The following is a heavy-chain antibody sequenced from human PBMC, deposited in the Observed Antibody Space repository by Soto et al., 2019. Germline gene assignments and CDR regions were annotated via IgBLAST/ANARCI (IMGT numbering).Heavy chain of an antibody. CDR1: GFTFSSYS. CDR3: AGAYLRFGALGMDV. Sequence: PGGSLRLSCAASGFTFSSYSMNWVRQAPGKGLEWVSSISSSSYIYYADSVKGRFTISRDNAKNSLYLQMNSLRAEDTAVYYCAGAYLRFGALGMDVRGQGTTVTVCS. J-gene: IGHJ6*02. CDR2: ISSSSYI. V-gene: IGHV3-21*01. D-gene: IGHD3-3*01.